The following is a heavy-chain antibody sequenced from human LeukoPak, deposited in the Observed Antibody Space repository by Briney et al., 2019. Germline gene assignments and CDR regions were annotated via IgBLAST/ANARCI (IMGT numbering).Heavy chain of an antibody. Sequence: GGSLRLSCAASGFTFSSYAMSWVRQAPGKGLEWVSAISGSGGSTYYADSVKGRFTISRDNSKSTLYLQMNSLRAEDTAVYYCAKEACSGGSCYGTVLPGDYWGQGTLVTVSS. V-gene: IGHV3-23*01. CDR3: AKEACSGGSCYGTVLPGDY. CDR1: GFTFSSYA. CDR2: ISGSGGST. D-gene: IGHD2-15*01. J-gene: IGHJ4*02.